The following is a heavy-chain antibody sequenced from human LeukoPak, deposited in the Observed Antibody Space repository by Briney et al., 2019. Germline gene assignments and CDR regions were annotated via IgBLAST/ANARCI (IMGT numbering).Heavy chain of an antibody. Sequence: PGASVKVSCKASGYTFTSYYMHWVRQAPGQGLEWMGIINPSGGSTSYAQKFQGRVTMTRDTSTSTVYMELSSLRSEDTAVYYCARDFGRFGELPESGLDYWGQGTLVTVSS. V-gene: IGHV1-46*01. CDR3: ARDFGRFGELPESGLDY. CDR2: INPSGGST. CDR1: GYTFTSYY. J-gene: IGHJ4*02. D-gene: IGHD3-10*01.